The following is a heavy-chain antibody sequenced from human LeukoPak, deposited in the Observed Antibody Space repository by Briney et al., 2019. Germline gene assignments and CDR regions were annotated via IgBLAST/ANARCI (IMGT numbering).Heavy chain of an antibody. CDR1: GFTFTSSA. V-gene: IGHV1-58*02. Sequence: GASVKVSCKASGFTFTSSAMQWVRQARGQRLEWIGWIVVGSGNTNYAQKFQERVTITRDMSTSTAYMELSSLRSEDTAVYYCAALYCSGGSCYPADPWGQGTLVTVSS. CDR2: IVVGSGNT. J-gene: IGHJ5*02. D-gene: IGHD2-15*01. CDR3: AALYCSGGSCYPADP.